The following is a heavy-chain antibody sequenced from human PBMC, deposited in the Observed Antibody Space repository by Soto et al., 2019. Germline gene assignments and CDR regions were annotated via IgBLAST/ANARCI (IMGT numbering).Heavy chain of an antibody. CDR2: ISAYNANT. D-gene: IGHD4-4*01. Sequence: ASVKISCKASGYTFTSYGISWVRQAPGQELEGIRWISAYNANTNYAQKLHVRVTMTTDTSTSTAYMELRSLRSDDTAVYYCARDLIRTTVKPNNWFDPWGQGTLVTVSS. V-gene: IGHV1-18*01. J-gene: IGHJ5*02. CDR3: ARDLIRTTVKPNNWFDP. CDR1: GYTFTSYG.